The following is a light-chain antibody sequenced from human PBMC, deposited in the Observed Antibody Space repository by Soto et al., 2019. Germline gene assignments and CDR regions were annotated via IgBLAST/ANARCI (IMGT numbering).Light chain of an antibody. J-gene: IGKJ2*01. V-gene: IGKV3-15*01. Sequence: EIVMTQSPVTLSVSAGERATLSCRASQSISSNLAWHQQKPGQAPRLLIYSASTRATGVPARFSGSGSGTEFTLTISSLQSEDFAVYYCQQYNTWPTYTLGQG. CDR1: QSISSN. CDR3: QQYNTWPTYT. CDR2: SAS.